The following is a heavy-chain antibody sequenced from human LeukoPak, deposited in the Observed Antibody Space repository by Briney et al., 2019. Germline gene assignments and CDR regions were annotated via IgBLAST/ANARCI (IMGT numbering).Heavy chain of an antibody. CDR3: ARDSSQLAYYDSSTAFDI. V-gene: IGHV4-38-2*02. D-gene: IGHD3-22*01. Sequence: SETLSLTCTVSGYSISSGYYWGWIRQPPGKGLEWIGSIYHSGSTYYNPSLKSRVTISVDTSKNQFSLKLSSVTAADTAVYYCARDSSQLAYYDSSTAFDIWGQGTMVTVSS. CDR2: IYHSGST. J-gene: IGHJ3*02. CDR1: GYSISSGYY.